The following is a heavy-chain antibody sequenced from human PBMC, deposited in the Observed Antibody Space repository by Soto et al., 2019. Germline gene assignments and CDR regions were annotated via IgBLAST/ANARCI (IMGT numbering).Heavy chain of an antibody. CDR1: GFTFSSYA. J-gene: IGHJ6*02. CDR3: AKDRARELLRVYYYYYGMDV. CDR2: ISGSGGST. V-gene: IGHV3-23*01. D-gene: IGHD1-26*01. Sequence: GGSLRLSCAASGFTFSSYAMSWVRQAPGKGLEWVSAISGSGGSTYYADSVKGRFTISRDNSKNTLYLQMNSLRAEDTAVYYCAKDRARELLRVYYYYYGMDVWGQGTTVTVSS.